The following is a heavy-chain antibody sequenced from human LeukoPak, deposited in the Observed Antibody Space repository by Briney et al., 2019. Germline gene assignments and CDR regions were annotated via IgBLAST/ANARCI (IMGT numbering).Heavy chain of an antibody. CDR3: ARDYDGYKARNVFDY. CDR1: GYSISSGYY. Sequence: PSETLSLTCTVSGYSISSGYYWGWIRQPPGKGLEWIRSIYHSGSTYYNPSLKSRVTISVDTSKNQFSLKLSSVTAADTAVYYCARDYDGYKARNVFDYWGQGTLVTVSS. CDR2: IYHSGST. D-gene: IGHD5-24*01. V-gene: IGHV4-38-2*02. J-gene: IGHJ4*02.